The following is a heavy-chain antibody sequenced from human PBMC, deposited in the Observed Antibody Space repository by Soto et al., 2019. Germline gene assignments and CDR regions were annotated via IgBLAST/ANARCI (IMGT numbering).Heavy chain of an antibody. CDR1: GGSISSSRYD. CDR2: IYYSEIT. Sequence: ADTLSLTCSFSGGSISSSRYDWGGIRQPPGKGLEWIGSIYYSEITNYNPCVRSRVTISVDTSKNQFSLKLSSVTAADTAVYCCSRHSESGYCGYGLNWFGPWGQGTLVTVSS. CDR3: SRHSESGYCGYGLNWFGP. V-gene: IGHV4-39*01. D-gene: IGHD5-12*01. J-gene: IGHJ5*02.